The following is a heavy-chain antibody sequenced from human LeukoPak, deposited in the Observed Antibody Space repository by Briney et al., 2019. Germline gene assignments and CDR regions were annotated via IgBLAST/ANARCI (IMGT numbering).Heavy chain of an antibody. CDR3: ARGDFWTYYYYYGMDV. V-gene: IGHV3-21*01. Sequence: GGPLTLFCAASGFTFSSYSMNWVRQAPGKGLEWVSSISSSSSYIYYGYSVKGRFTISRDNAKNSLYLQMNSLSAEDTAVYYCARGDFWTYYYYYGMDVWGQGTTVTVSS. CDR1: GFTFSSYS. J-gene: IGHJ6*02. D-gene: IGHD3-3*01. CDR2: ISSSSSYI.